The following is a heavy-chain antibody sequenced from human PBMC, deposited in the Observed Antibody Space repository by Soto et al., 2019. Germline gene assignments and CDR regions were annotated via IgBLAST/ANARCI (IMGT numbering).Heavy chain of an antibody. CDR2: INPSGGST. V-gene: IGHV1-46*03. Sequence: QVQLVQSGAEVKKPGASVKVSCKASGYTFTSYYMHWVRQAPGQGLEWMGIINPSGGSTSYAQKFQGRVTMTRDTSTSTVYMELSSLRSEDTAVCYCARASRITIFGVVIPDYYYYYMDVWGKGTTVTVSS. D-gene: IGHD3-3*01. CDR1: GYTFTSYY. J-gene: IGHJ6*03. CDR3: ARASRITIFGVVIPDYYYYYMDV.